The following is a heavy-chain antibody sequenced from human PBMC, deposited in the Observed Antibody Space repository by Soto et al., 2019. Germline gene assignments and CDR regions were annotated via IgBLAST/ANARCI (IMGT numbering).Heavy chain of an antibody. CDR1: GFNLSGSV. D-gene: IGHD2-15*01. Sequence: GSLRLACAASGFNLSGSVIHWVRQASGKGLEWVGRIRSKGYNYATGYAASVKGRFTISRDDSKNTAYLQMDSLKSEDTAVYFCTRLVAWGQGSLVTVS. V-gene: IGHV3-73*01. CDR2: IRSKGYNYAT. J-gene: IGHJ5*02. CDR3: TRLVA.